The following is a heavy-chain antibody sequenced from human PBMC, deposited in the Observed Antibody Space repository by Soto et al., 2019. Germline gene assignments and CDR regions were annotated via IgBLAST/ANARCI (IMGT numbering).Heavy chain of an antibody. Sequence: PSETLSLTCAVSGDSISSGFYWTWIRQPPGKGLEWIGSVYQTGSIHYNPSLKSRVTISVDTSKNQFSLKMISVTASDTAVFYCAKIADFDYWGPGNLVTVSS. CDR2: VYQTGSI. CDR3: AKIADFDY. CDR1: GDSISSGFY. V-gene: IGHV4-38-2*01. J-gene: IGHJ4*02.